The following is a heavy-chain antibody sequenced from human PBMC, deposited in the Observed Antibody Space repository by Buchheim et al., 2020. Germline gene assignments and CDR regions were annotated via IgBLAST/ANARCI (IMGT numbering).Heavy chain of an antibody. D-gene: IGHD2-15*01. CDR2: INHSGST. V-gene: IGHV4-34*01. J-gene: IGHJ4*02. CDR1: GGSFSGYH. CDR3: ARGRLLRRYCSGGSCADNDY. Sequence: QVQLQQWGAGLLKPSETLSLTCAVYGGSFSGYHWSWLRQPPGKGLEWIGEINHSGSTNYNPSLKSRVTISVDTSKNQFSLKLSSVTAADTAVYYCARGRLLRRYCSGGSCADNDYWGQGTL.